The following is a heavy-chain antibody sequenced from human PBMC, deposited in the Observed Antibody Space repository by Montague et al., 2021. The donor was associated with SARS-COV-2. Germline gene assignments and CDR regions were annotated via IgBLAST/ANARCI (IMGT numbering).Heavy chain of an antibody. Sequence: SETLSLTCAVFGGSISNNYWTWVRQPPGKGLEWIGEVNQSGGTTNYNTSLTGRVKISVDRSSNQMSLNLESVTAADTAVYYCARVPLYFAGFDSWGPGILVAVSS. CDR3: ARVPLYFAGFDS. J-gene: IGHJ4*02. CDR2: VNQSGGTT. CDR1: GGSISNNY. V-gene: IGHV4-34*01. D-gene: IGHD3-9*01.